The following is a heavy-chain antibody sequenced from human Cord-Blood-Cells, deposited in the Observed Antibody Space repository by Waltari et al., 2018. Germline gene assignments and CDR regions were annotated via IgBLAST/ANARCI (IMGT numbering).Heavy chain of an antibody. CDR2: IYHSGST. Sequence: QVQLQESGPGLVKPSETLSLTCAVSGYSISSGYYWGWIRQPPGKGLEWIGSIYHSGSTYYTPSLKSRVTISVDTSKNQFSLKLSSVTAADTAVYYCARDGSSSGNYGMDVWGQGTTVTVSS. V-gene: IGHV4-38-2*02. D-gene: IGHD6-6*01. J-gene: IGHJ6*02. CDR3: ARDGSSSGNYGMDV. CDR1: GYSISSGYY.